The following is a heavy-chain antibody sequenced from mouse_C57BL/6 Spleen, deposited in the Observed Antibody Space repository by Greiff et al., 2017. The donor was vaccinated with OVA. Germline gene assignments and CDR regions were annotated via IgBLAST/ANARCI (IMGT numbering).Heavy chain of an antibody. Sequence: VQLQQPGAELVMPGASVKLSCKASGYTFTSYWMHWVKQRPGQGLEWIGEIDPSDSYTNYNQKFKGKSTLTVDKSSSTAYMQLSSLTSEDSAVYYCARYDYDGGYYFDYWGQGTTLTVSS. D-gene: IGHD2-4*01. V-gene: IGHV1-69*01. CDR3: ARYDYDGGYYFDY. CDR1: GYTFTSYW. J-gene: IGHJ2*01. CDR2: IDPSDSYT.